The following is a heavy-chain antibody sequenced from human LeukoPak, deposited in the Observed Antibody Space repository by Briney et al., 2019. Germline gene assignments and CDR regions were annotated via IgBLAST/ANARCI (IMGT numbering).Heavy chain of an antibody. D-gene: IGHD2-2*01. CDR2: IIPIFGTA. Sequence: ASVRVSCTASGGTFSSYAISWVRQAPGQGLEWMGGIIPIFGTANYALKFQGRVTITTDESTSTAYMELSSLRSEDTAVYYCARSSPAAASTGMDVWGQGTTVTVSS. V-gene: IGHV1-69*05. J-gene: IGHJ6*02. CDR3: ARSSPAAASTGMDV. CDR1: GGTFSSYA.